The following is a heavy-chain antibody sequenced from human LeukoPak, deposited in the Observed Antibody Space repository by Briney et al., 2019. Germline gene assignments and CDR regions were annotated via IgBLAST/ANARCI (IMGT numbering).Heavy chain of an antibody. CDR2: IIPILGIA. Sequence: ASVKVSCKASGGTFSSYAISWVRQAPGQGLAWMGRIIPILGIANYAQKFQGRVTITADKSTSTAYMELSSLRSEDTAVYYCARDRPNYANYYGMDVWGQGTTVTVSS. CDR1: GGTFSSYA. D-gene: IGHD5-24*01. CDR3: ARDRPNYANYYGMDV. J-gene: IGHJ6*02. V-gene: IGHV1-69*04.